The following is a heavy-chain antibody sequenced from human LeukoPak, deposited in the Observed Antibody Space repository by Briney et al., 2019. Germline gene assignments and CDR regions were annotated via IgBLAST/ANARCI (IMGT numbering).Heavy chain of an antibody. J-gene: IGHJ5*02. Sequence: PGRSLRLSCAASGFTFSSYAMHWVRQAPGKGLEWVAVISYDGSNKYYADSVKGRFTISRDNSKNTLYLQMNSLRAEDTAVHYYAKSPKISTLLWFGEPKDRSQGYNWFDPWGQGTLVTVSS. CDR2: ISYDGSNK. V-gene: IGHV3-30*04. CDR1: GFTFSSYA. CDR3: AKSPKISTLLWFGEPKDRSQGYNWFDP. D-gene: IGHD3-10*01.